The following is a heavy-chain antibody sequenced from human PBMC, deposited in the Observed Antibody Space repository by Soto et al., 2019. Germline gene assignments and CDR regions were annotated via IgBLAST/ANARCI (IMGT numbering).Heavy chain of an antibody. CDR2: ISSSSIYI. Sequence: EVQLVESGGGLVKPGGSLRLSCAASGFSFSSYNMNWVRQAPGKGLEWVSSISSSSIYISYADSVKGRFTISRDNAKNSMDLHMDSLRADDTAVYYCTRGVSNSGFDNWGQGTLVTVRS. CDR1: GFSFSSYN. D-gene: IGHD7-27*01. V-gene: IGHV3-21*01. J-gene: IGHJ4*02. CDR3: TRGVSNSGFDN.